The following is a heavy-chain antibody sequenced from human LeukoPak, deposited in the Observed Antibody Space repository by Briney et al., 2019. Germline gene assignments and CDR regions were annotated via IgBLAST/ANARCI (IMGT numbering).Heavy chain of an antibody. CDR3: ARDSHVWGSYRLFGC. Sequence: ASVKVSCKASGYTFAGYRTHWVRQAPGQGLEWMGWINPNSGGTNYAQRFQGRVTMTRDTSISTAYMELSSLRSEDTAVYYCARDSHVWGSYRLFGCWGQGTLVTVSS. V-gene: IGHV1-2*02. D-gene: IGHD3-16*01. J-gene: IGHJ4*02. CDR1: GYTFAGYR. CDR2: INPNSGGT.